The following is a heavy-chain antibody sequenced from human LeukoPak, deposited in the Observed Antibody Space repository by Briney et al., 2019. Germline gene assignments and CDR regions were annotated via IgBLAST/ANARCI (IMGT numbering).Heavy chain of an antibody. J-gene: IGHJ4*02. CDR1: GFTFSSYG. CDR3: AKGLNYYDSSGYLVY. Sequence: GGSLRLSCAASGFTFSSYGMHWVRQAPGKGLEWVAFIRYDGINKYYADSVKGRFTISRDNPKNTLYLQMNSLRAEDTAVYYCAKGLNYYDSSGYLVYWGQGTLVTVSS. D-gene: IGHD3-22*01. V-gene: IGHV3-30*02. CDR2: IRYDGINK.